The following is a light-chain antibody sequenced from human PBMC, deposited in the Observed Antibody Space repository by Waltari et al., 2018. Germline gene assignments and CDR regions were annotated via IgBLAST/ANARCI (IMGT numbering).Light chain of an antibody. CDR1: QGLSRW. V-gene: IGKV1-12*01. CDR2: AAS. Sequence: DIQMTQSPSSVSASVGDRVTITCRASQGLSRWLGWYQQKPGKAPKLLIYAASSLQSGVPSRFSGSGSGTDFTLTISSLQPEDFATYYCQQANSFPPTFGQGTRLEIK. CDR3: QQANSFPPT. J-gene: IGKJ5*01.